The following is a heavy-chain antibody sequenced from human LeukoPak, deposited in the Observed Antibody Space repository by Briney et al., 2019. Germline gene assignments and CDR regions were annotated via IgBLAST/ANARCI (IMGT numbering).Heavy chain of an antibody. V-gene: IGHV4-34*01. CDR3: ARLQYDNYFDY. CDR2: IYHSGST. CDR1: GGSFSGYY. D-gene: IGHD4-11*01. Sequence: PSETLSLTCAVYGGSFSGYYWSWIRQPPGKGLEWIGSIYHSGSTYYNPSLKSRVTISVDTSKNQFSLKLSSVTAADTAVYYCARLQYDNYFDYWGQGTLVTVSS. J-gene: IGHJ4*02.